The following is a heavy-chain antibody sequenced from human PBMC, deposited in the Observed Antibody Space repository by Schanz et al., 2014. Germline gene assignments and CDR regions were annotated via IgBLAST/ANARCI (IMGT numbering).Heavy chain of an antibody. D-gene: IGHD2-8*02. J-gene: IGHJ4*02. CDR1: GFNSDDYA. CDR2: IGVDGTTT. V-gene: IGHV3-9*02. Sequence: EVQVVESGGGLVQPGGSLRLSCTASGFNSDDYAMHWVRQAPGKGLEWFSVIGVDGTTTYYADSVKGRFTISRDNAKNSLYRQMNSLRAEDTAVYYCAKTLESCPGGRCARGDIDYWGQGTLIAVSS. CDR3: AKTLESCPGGRCARGDIDY.